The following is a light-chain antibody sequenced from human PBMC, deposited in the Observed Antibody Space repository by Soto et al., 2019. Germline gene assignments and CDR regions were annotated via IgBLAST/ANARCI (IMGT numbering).Light chain of an antibody. CDR1: SSDVGGYNY. CDR3: RSYAGSNPWV. J-gene: IGLJ3*02. V-gene: IGLV2-8*01. CDR2: EVS. Sequence: QSALTQPPSASGSPGQSVTISCTGTSSDVGGYNYVSWYQQHPGKAPKVMVSEVSKRPSGVPDRFSGSKSGNTASLTVSGLQAEDEADYYCRSYAGSNPWVFVGGTKLPVL.